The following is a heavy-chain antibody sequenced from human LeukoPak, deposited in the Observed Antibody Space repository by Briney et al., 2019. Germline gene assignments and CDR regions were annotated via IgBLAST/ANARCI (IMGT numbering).Heavy chain of an antibody. D-gene: IGHD4-17*01. J-gene: IGHJ6*02. CDR3: ARSYGDPPDV. CDR1: GGSISSGGYY. CDR2: IYYSGST. Sequence: KSSETLSLTCTVSGGSISSGGYYWSWLRQHPGKGLEWIGYIYYSGSTYYNPSLKSRVTISVDTSKNQFSLKLSSVTAADTAVYYCARSYGDPPDVWGQGTTVTVSS. V-gene: IGHV4-31*03.